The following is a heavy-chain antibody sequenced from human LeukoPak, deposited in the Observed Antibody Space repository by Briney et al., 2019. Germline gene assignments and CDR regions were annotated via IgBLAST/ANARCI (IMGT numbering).Heavy chain of an antibody. CDR3: ARCTTGRTCGSLREIKRSREIDY. CDR1: GFTFSSYS. V-gene: IGHV3-21*01. CDR2: ISSSSSNI. D-gene: IGHD1-1*01. J-gene: IGHJ4*02. Sequence: PGGSLRLSCAASGFTFSSYSMNWVRQAPGKGLEWVSSISSSSSNIYYADSVKGRFTISRDNAKNSLYLQMNSLRVEDTAVYYCARCTTGRTCGSLREIKRSREIDYWGQGTLVTVSS.